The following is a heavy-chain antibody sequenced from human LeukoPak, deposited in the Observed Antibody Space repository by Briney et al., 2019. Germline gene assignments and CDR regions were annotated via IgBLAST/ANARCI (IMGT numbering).Heavy chain of an antibody. V-gene: IGHV3-23*01. Sequence: GGSRRLSWAASGFTFSSCAMNWVRQAPGKGLEWVSSISGSGASTYDADSVKGRFTISRDNSKNTLYLQMNSLRAEDTAIYYCAKDRYGDYSFDSWGQGTLVTVSS. CDR3: AKDRYGDYSFDS. CDR1: GFTFSSCA. CDR2: ISGSGAST. D-gene: IGHD4-17*01. J-gene: IGHJ4*02.